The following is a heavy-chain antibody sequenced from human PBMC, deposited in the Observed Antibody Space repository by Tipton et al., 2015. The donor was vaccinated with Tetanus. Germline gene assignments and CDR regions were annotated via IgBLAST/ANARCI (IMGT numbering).Heavy chain of an antibody. Sequence: TLSLTCTVSGGSISSSSYYWGWIRQPPGKGLEWIGSIYYSGSTYYNPSLKSRVTISVDTSKNQFSLKLSSVTAADTAVYYCARHVAVAGTGPDYYYGMDVWGQGTTVTVSS. CDR2: IYYSGST. CDR1: GGSISSSSYY. D-gene: IGHD6-19*01. CDR3: ARHVAVAGTGPDYYYGMDV. V-gene: IGHV4-39*01. J-gene: IGHJ6*02.